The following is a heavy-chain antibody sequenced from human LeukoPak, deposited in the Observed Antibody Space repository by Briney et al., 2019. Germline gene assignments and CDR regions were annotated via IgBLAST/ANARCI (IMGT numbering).Heavy chain of an antibody. CDR1: GFTFSSYG. CDR2: IWYDGSNK. D-gene: IGHD4-17*01. V-gene: IGHV3-33*01. CDR3: AREGSGDYGDYGGSFDY. J-gene: IGHJ4*02. Sequence: GRSLRLSCAASGFTFSSYGMHWVRQAPGKGLEWVAVIWYDGSNKYYADSVKGRFTISRDNSKNTLYLQMNSLRAEDTAVYYCAREGSGDYGDYGGSFDYWGQGTLVTVSS.